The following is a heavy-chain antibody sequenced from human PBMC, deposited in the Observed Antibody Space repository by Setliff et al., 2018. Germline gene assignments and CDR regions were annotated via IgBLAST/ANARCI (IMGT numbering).Heavy chain of an antibody. J-gene: IGHJ5*02. CDR3: ARRRSSGWTNNWFDP. CDR2: IYYSGST. D-gene: IGHD6-19*01. CDR1: GGSISSYY. Sequence: SETLSLTCTVSGGSISSYYWSWIRQPPGKGLEWIGYIYYSGSTNYNPSLKSRVTISVDTSKNQFSLKLNSVTAADTAVYYCARRRSSGWTNNWFDPWGQGTPVTVSS. V-gene: IGHV4-59*08.